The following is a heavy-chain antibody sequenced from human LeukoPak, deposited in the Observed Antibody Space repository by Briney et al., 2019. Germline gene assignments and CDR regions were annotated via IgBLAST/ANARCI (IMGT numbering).Heavy chain of an antibody. CDR1: GFTFSSYW. D-gene: IGHD1-7*01. CDR3: ARGTNY. J-gene: IGHJ4*02. CDR2: INTDGSST. V-gene: IGHV3-74*01. Sequence: GGSMRLSCAACGFTFSSYWMHWVRQAPGKGLAWVSRINTDGSSTSYADSVKGRFTIFRDNAKNTLYLQMNSLRAKDTAVYYCARGTNYWGQGTLVTVSS.